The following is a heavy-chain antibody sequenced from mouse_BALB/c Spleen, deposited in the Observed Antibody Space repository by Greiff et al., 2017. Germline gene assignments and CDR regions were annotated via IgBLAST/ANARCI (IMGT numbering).Heavy chain of an antibody. Sequence: EVQLVESGGGLVKPGGSLKLSCAASGFAFSSYDMSWVRQTPGKGLEWVAYISSGGGSTYYPDTVKGRITISRDNAKNTLYLQMSSLKSEDTAVYYCARHESGNYSWFAYWGQGTLVTVSA. D-gene: IGHD2-1*01. V-gene: IGHV5-12-1*01. J-gene: IGHJ3*01. CDR3: ARHESGNYSWFAY. CDR1: GFAFSSYD. CDR2: ISSGGGST.